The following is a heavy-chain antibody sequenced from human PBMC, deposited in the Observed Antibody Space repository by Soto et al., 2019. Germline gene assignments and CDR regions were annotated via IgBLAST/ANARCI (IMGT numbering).Heavy chain of an antibody. CDR1: GFTFRSYE. CDR2: ISSRATGI. D-gene: IGHD5-12*01. CDR3: ARPRAFDGYDGGYFFDF. J-gene: IGHJ4*02. Sequence: GGSLRLSCAASGFTFRSYEMNWVRQAPGKGLEWVSYISSRATGIFYADSVKGRFTISRDDANNSLYLQMNSLRAEDTAVYYCARPRAFDGYDGGYFFDFWGQGTLVTVSS. V-gene: IGHV3-48*03.